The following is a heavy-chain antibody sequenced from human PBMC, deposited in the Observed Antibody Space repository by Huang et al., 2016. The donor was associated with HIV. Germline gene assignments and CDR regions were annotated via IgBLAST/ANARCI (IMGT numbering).Heavy chain of an antibody. Sequence: QVQLQQWGAGLLKPSETLSLTCAVSGVSFSGYYWTWIRQPPGKGLEWIWEINHSGYTNYDSSLKSRVTISVDTSKNQFSLKLTSVTGADTAVYFCARGGIAATLDYWGQGTLVTVSS. D-gene: IGHD2-15*01. J-gene: IGHJ4*02. CDR3: ARGGIAATLDY. CDR2: INHSGYT. V-gene: IGHV4-34*01. CDR1: GVSFSGYY.